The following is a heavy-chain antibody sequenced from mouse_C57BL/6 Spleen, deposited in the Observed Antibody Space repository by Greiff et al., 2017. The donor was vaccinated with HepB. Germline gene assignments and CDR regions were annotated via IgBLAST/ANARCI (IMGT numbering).Heavy chain of an antibody. Sequence: EVKLQESGGGLVKPGGSLKLSCAASGFTFSSYAMSWVRQTPEKRLEWVATISDGGSYTYYPDNVKGRFTISRDNAKNNLYLQMSHLKSEDTAMYYCARGGYYLYWYFDVWGTGTTVTVSS. D-gene: IGHD2-3*01. CDR3: ARGGYYLYWYFDV. CDR2: ISDGGSYT. J-gene: IGHJ1*03. CDR1: GFTFSSYA. V-gene: IGHV5-4*03.